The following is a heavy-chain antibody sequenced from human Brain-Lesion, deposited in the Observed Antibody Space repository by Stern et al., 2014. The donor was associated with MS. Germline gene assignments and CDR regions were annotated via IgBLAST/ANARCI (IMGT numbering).Heavy chain of an antibody. CDR3: AKDRQYLTYFFDH. CDR1: GFTFGSCA. J-gene: IGHJ5*02. CDR2: VSYDGSNK. V-gene: IGHV3-30*18. Sequence: VQLVESGGGVVKPGRPLRLSCVASGFTFGSCAMHWVRQAPGKGLGWVAGVSYDGSNKYYADSVKGRFTISRDNSQNTLYMQMSSLRPEDTAVYYCAKDRQYLTYFFDHWGQGSLVTVSS. D-gene: IGHD2/OR15-2a*01.